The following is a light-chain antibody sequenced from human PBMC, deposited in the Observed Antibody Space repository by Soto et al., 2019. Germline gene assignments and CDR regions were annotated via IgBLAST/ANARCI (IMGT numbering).Light chain of an antibody. Sequence: ESVLTQSPGTLSLSPGERATLSCRASQSVSSSFLAWYQLKPGQAPRLLIYGASSRATDIPDRFSGSGSGTDFTLTISRLEPEDFAVYYCQQDDSSPWTFGQGTKVEIK. CDR1: QSVSSSF. CDR3: QQDDSSPWT. CDR2: GAS. V-gene: IGKV3-20*01. J-gene: IGKJ1*01.